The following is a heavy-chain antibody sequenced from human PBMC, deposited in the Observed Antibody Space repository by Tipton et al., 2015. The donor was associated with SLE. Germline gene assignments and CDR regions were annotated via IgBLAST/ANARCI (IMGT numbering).Heavy chain of an antibody. D-gene: IGHD2-15*01. J-gene: IGHJ2*01. CDR2: MNQYGTTK. Sequence: SLRLSCVASGFTFSKYYMNWVRQAPGKGLEWVANMNQYGTTKYYVDSVKGRFTISRDNAKNSLYLQMNSLRAEDTALYFCARARGILGGSGWYFELWGRGTLVTVSS. CDR1: GFTFSKYY. V-gene: IGHV3-7*01. CDR3: ARARGILGGSGWYFEL.